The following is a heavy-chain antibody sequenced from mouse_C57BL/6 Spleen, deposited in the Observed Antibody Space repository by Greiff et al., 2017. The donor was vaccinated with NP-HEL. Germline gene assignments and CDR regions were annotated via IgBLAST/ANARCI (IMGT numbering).Heavy chain of an antibody. J-gene: IGHJ3*01. Sequence: EVQLVESGGGLVKPGGSLKLSCAASGFTFSSYAMSWVRQTPEKRLEWVATISDGGGYTYYPDNVKGRFTISRDNAKNNLYLQMSHMKSEDTAMYYCARERGGSGRFAYWGQGTLVTVSA. CDR2: ISDGGGYT. D-gene: IGHD1-1*01. CDR3: ARERGGSGRFAY. V-gene: IGHV5-4*01. CDR1: GFTFSSYA.